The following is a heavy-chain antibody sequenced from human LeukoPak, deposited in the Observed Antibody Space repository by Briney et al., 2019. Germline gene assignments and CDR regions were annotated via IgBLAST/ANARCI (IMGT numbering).Heavy chain of an antibody. Sequence: GGSLRLSCAASGFTFSTYEMNWVRQAPGKGLEWVSYISSSGTTIYYADSVRGRFTISRDDAKNSLYLQMNSLRAEDTAVYYYARSPSSYYYYYGMDVWGQGTTVTVSS. J-gene: IGHJ6*02. D-gene: IGHD1-26*01. CDR2: ISSSGTTI. CDR1: GFTFSTYE. V-gene: IGHV3-48*03. CDR3: ARSPSSYYYYYGMDV.